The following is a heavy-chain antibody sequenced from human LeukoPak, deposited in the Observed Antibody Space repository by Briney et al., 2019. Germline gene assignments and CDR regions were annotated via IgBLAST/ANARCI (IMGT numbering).Heavy chain of an antibody. J-gene: IGHJ4*02. CDR1: GYTFTSYD. D-gene: IGHD2-21*02. V-gene: IGHV1-8*01. CDR2: MNPNSGNT. Sequence: ASVKVSCKASGYTFTSYDINWVRQATGQGLEWMGWMNPNSGNTGYAQKFQGRVTMTRNTSISTAYMELSSLRSEDTAVYYCASASYCGGDCYIENFKFDYWGQGTLVTVSS. CDR3: ASASYCGGDCYIENFKFDY.